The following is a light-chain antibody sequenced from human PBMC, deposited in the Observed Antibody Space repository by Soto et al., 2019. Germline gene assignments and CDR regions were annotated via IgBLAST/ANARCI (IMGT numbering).Light chain of an antibody. CDR1: SSNIGAGYN. J-gene: IGLJ3*02. V-gene: IGLV1-40*01. CDR3: QSYDSSLSGWL. Sequence: QSVLTQPPSVSGAPGQRVTISCTGSSSNIGAGYNVHWYQQVPGTAPKLLSYGDSNRPSGVPDRFSGSKSGTSASLAITGLQAEDEADYYCQSYDSSLSGWLFGGGTHLTVL. CDR2: GDS.